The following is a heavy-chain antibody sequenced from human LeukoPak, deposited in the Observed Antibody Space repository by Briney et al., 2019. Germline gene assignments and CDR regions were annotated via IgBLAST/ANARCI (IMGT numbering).Heavy chain of an antibody. V-gene: IGHV3-23*01. Sequence: PGGSLRLSCAASGFTFSSYAMSWVRQAPGKGLEWVSAISGSGGSTYYADSVKGRFTISRDNSKNTLYLQMNSLRAEDTAVYYSAKDHGTIAAHTKTLKYYFDYWGQGTLVTVSS. CDR1: GFTFSSYA. J-gene: IGHJ4*02. D-gene: IGHD6-6*01. CDR3: AKDHGTIAAHTKTLKYYFDY. CDR2: ISGSGGST.